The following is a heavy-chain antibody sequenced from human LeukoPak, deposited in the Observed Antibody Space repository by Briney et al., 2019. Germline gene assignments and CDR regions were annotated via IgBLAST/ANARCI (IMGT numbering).Heavy chain of an antibody. D-gene: IGHD5/OR15-5a*01. CDR1: GFTFRSHA. V-gene: IGHV3-23*01. CDR2: ISAGATTT. CDR3: AKGPTVSTFGY. Sequence: GGSLRLSCAASGFTFRSHAMHWVRQAPGKGLEWVSGISAGATTTSYADSVKGHFTISRDNSKNTLYLQMNSLRVDDTAMYYCAKGPTVSTFGYWGRGTLVTVSS. J-gene: IGHJ4*02.